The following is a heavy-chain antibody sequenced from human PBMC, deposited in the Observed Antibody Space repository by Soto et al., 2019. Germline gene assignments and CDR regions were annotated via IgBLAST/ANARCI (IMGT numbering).Heavy chain of an antibody. CDR1: GGSISSYY. CDR3: ARWNDVWYYFDY. Sequence: SETLSLTCTVSGGSISSYYWSWIRQPPGTGLEWIGYIYYSGSTNYNPSLKSRVTISVDTSKNQFSLKLSSVTAADTAVYYCARWNDVWYYFDYWGQGTLVTVSS. D-gene: IGHD1-1*01. V-gene: IGHV4-59*01. CDR2: IYYSGST. J-gene: IGHJ4*02.